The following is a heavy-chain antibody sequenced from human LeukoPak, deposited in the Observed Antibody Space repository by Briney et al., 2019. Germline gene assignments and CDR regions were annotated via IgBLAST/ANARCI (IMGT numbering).Heavy chain of an antibody. CDR3: ASNRRGYSYGYYDY. CDR1: GFTFSSYA. CDR2: ISGSGGST. J-gene: IGHJ4*02. V-gene: IGHV3-23*01. D-gene: IGHD5-18*01. Sequence: GGSLRLSCAASGFTFSSYAMSWVRQAPGKGLEWVSAISGSGGSTYYADSVKGRFTISRDNSKNTLYLQMNSLRAEDTAVYYCASNRRGYSYGYYDYWGQGSLVTVSS.